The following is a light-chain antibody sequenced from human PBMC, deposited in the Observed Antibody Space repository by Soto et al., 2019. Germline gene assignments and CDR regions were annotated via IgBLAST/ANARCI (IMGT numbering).Light chain of an antibody. J-gene: IGLJ1*01. CDR1: RSDVGGYNY. Sequence: QSALTQPASVSGSPGQSITISCTGTRSDVGGYNYVSWYQQHPGKAPKLMIYDVNDRPSGVSNRLSGSKSGNTASLTISGLQAEDEADYYCSSYAGSTTPYVFGTGTKLTVL. CDR3: SSYAGSTTPYV. V-gene: IGLV2-14*01. CDR2: DVN.